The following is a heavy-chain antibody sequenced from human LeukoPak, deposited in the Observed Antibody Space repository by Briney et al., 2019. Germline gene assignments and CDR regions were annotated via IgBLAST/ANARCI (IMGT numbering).Heavy chain of an antibody. J-gene: IGHJ4*02. Sequence: GGSLRLSCAASGFTFSSYWMSWVRQAPGKGLEWVANIKQDGSEKYYVDSVKGRFTISRDNAKNSLYLQMNSLRAEDTAVYYCARDYVATMRYYFDYWGQGTLVTVSS. CDR3: ARDYVATMRYYFDY. V-gene: IGHV3-7*01. CDR2: IKQDGSEK. CDR1: GFTFSSYW. D-gene: IGHD5-12*01.